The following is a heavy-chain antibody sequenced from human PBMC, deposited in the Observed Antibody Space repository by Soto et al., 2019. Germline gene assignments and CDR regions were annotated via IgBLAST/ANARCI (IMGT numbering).Heavy chain of an antibody. J-gene: IGHJ6*01. CDR2: IVPIFGTT. D-gene: IGHD3-16*02. CDR3: ARPDEGSYHSNHHYYSALDV. V-gene: IGHV1-69*13. CDR1: GGVFRRYA. Sequence: SVKVSCKVSGGVFRRYAISWVRQAPGQGLEWLGGIVPIFGTTNYAQRFQGRVTIVADESTSTAYMDLSSLRSDDTAVYYCARPDEGSYHSNHHYYSALDVWGQGNTVT.